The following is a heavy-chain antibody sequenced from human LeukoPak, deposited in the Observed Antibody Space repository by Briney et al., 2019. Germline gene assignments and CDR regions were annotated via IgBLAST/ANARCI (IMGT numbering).Heavy chain of an antibody. D-gene: IGHD3-10*01. J-gene: IGHJ6*02. CDR3: ARGSGITMVRGVITYYYGMDV. V-gene: IGHV4-31*03. CDR1: GGSISSGGYY. Sequence: TLSLTCTVSGGSISSGGYYWSWIRQHPGKGLEWIGYIYYSGSTYYNPSLKSRVTISVDTSKNQFSLKLSSVTAADTAVYYCARGSGITMVRGVITYYYGMDVWGQGTTVTVSS. CDR2: IYYSGST.